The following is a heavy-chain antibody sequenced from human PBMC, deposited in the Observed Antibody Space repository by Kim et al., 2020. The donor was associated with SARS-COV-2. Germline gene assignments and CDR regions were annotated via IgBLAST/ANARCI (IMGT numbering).Heavy chain of an antibody. V-gene: IGHV4-59*08. D-gene: IGHD3-9*01. CDR3: AGQNMLTAMVGY. CDR2: VFSGGST. CDR1: GGSITTFY. J-gene: IGHJ1*01. Sequence: SETLSLTCSISGGSITTFYWGWIRQPPGKGLEWIGYVFSGGSTDYNPSLRSRVSISMDTSKNQFYLNLTSVTAADTAVYYCAGQNMLTAMVGYWGQGTL.